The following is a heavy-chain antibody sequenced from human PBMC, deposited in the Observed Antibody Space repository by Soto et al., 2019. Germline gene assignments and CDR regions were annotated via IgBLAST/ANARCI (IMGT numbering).Heavy chain of an antibody. Sequence: ASVKVSCKASGYTFTGYYMHWVRQAPGQGLEWMGWINPNSGGTNYAQKFQGWVTMTRDTSISKAYMELSRLRSDDTAVYYCARPAVGEQWLVLNWFDPWGQGTLVTVSS. J-gene: IGHJ5*02. CDR1: GYTFTGYY. D-gene: IGHD6-19*01. V-gene: IGHV1-2*04. CDR3: ARPAVGEQWLVLNWFDP. CDR2: INPNSGGT.